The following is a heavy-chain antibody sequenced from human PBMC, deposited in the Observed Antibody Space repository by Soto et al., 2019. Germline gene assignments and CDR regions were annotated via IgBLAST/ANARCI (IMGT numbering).Heavy chain of an antibody. V-gene: IGHV3-74*01. CDR2: IDTSGHST. J-gene: IGHJ4*02. Sequence: GGSLRLSCEASGFVFTNFWMRWVRHVPGKGLVWVARIDTSGHSTNYAESVKGRFTISRDNAKNTVSLQMNSLRVEDTGVYYCAKDSWYFDLWSQGSQVTVSS. D-gene: IGHD6-13*01. CDR3: AKDSWYFDL. CDR1: GFVFTNFW.